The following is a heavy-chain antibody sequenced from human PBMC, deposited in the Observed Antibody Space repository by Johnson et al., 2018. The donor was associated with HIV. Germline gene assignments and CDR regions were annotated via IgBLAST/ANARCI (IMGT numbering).Heavy chain of an antibody. D-gene: IGHD3-22*01. CDR3: AREVAQGPHDSFDI. J-gene: IGHJ3*02. V-gene: IGHV3-30*04. CDR2: ISYDGSNK. CDR1: GFTFSSYA. Sequence: QVQLVESGGGVVQPGRSLRLSCAASGFTFSSYAMHWVRQAPGKGLEWVAVISYDGSNKYYADSVTGRFTISRDNSKNTLYLQMNSLRVEDTALYYCAREVAQGPHDSFDIWGQGTMVIVST.